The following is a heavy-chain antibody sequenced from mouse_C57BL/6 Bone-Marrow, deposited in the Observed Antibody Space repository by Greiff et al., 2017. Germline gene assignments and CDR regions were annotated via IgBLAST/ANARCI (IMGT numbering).Heavy chain of an antibody. D-gene: IGHD6-1*01. V-gene: IGHV5-9-1*02. CDR1: GFTFSSYA. J-gene: IGHJ1*03. CDR3: TSGVLPRYFDV. Sequence: EVQVVESGEGLVKPGGSLKLSCAASGFTFSSYAMSWVRQTPEKRLEWVAYISSGGDYIYYADTVKGRFPISRDNARNTLYLQMSSLNADDTAMYYCTSGVLPRYFDVRGTGTTVNVS. CDR2: ISSGGDYI.